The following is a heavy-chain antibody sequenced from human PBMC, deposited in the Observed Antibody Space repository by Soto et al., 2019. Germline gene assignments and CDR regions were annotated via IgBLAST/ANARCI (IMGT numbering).Heavy chain of an antibody. V-gene: IGHV1-3*05. D-gene: IGHD3-10*01. CDR1: GYTFTSYA. J-gene: IGHJ5*02. CDR3: ARVGPPADP. CDR2: NNAGNGNT. Sequence: QVQLVQSGAEEKKPGASVKVSCKASGYTFTSYAMHLVRQAPGQRLERMGWNNAGNGNTKYSQKFQGRVTITRDTSASTDYIELSSLRSEDTAVYYWARVGPPADPWGQGTLVNVAS.